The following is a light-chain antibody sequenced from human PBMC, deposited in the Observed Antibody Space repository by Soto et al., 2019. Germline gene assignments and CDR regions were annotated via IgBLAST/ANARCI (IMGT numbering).Light chain of an antibody. CDR1: QSVLYSSNNKNY. CDR2: WAS. Sequence: DIVMTQSPDSLAVSLGERATINCKSSQSVLYSSNNKNYLAWYQQKPGQPPKLLIYWASTRESGVPDRFSGSGSGTDFTLNISSLQAEDVAVYYCQKYYSTLPVTFGGGTKVEIK. J-gene: IGKJ4*01. CDR3: QKYYSTLPVT. V-gene: IGKV4-1*01.